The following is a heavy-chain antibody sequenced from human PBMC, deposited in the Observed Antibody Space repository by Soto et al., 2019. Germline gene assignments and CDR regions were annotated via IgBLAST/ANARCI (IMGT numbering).Heavy chain of an antibody. V-gene: IGHV1-18*01. J-gene: IGHJ1*01. Sequence: ASVKVSCKASGYIFITYGISWVRQAPGQGLEWMGRISPYNGNTNYAQNLQDRVTMTTDTSRSTAYMELRSLRSDDTAVYYCVRDLDGSGSYYTDHWA. CDR3: VRDLDGSGSYYTDH. D-gene: IGHD3-10*01. CDR1: GYIFITYG. CDR2: ISPYNGNT.